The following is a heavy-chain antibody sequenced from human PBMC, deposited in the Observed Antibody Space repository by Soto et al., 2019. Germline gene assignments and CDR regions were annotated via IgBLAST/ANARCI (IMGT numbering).Heavy chain of an antibody. J-gene: IGHJ5*02. CDR1: GYSFTSYW. D-gene: IGHD3-22*01. Sequence: EVQLVQSGAEVKKPGESLKISCKGSGYSFTSYWIGWVRQMPGKGLEWMGIIYPGDSDTRYSPSFQGQVTISADKSISTAYLQWSSLKASDTAMYYCARLGYYDSSGYYYVDWFDPWGQGTLVTVSS. CDR3: ARLGYYDSSGYYYVDWFDP. V-gene: IGHV5-51*01. CDR2: IYPGDSDT.